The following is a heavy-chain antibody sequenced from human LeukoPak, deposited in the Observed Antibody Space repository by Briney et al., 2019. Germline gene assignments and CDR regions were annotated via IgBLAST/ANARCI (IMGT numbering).Heavy chain of an antibody. CDR2: IMPLFGTA. D-gene: IGHD4-17*01. V-gene: IGHV1-69*05. J-gene: IGHJ5*02. CDR1: GGTFNNSA. CDR3: ARDVHGDYGSGWFDP. Sequence: SVKVSCKTSGGTFNNSAISWVRQAPGQGLEWLGGIMPLFGTAGYAQKFQGRVTITKDESTRTVYLELTSPTSDDTAVYYCARDVHGDYGSGWFDPWGQGTLVSVSS.